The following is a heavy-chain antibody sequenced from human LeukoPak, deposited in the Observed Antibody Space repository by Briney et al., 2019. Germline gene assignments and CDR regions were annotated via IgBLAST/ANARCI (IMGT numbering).Heavy chain of an antibody. V-gene: IGHV3-30-3*01. CDR3: ASEQQLVLRAFDI. J-gene: IGHJ3*02. D-gene: IGHD6-13*01. Sequence: PGGSLRLSCAAYGFTFSSYAMHWVRQAPGKGLEWVAVISYDGSNKYYADSVKGRFTISRDNSKNTLYLQMNSLRAEDTAVYYCASEQQLVLRAFDIWGQGTMVTVSS. CDR1: GFTFSSYA. CDR2: ISYDGSNK.